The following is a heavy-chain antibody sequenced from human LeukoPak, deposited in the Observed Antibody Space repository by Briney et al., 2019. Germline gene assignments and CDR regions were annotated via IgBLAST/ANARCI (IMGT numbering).Heavy chain of an antibody. V-gene: IGHV3-23*01. CDR3: AKDDNLGYCSGGSCRNFDY. Sequence: GGSLRLSCAASGFTFSSYGMNWVRQAPGKGLEWVSAISGSGGSTYYADSVEGRFTISRDNSKNTLFLLMNSLRAEDTAVYYCAKDDNLGYCSGGSCRNFDYWGQGTLVTVSS. CDR2: ISGSGGST. CDR1: GFTFSSYG. J-gene: IGHJ4*02. D-gene: IGHD2-15*01.